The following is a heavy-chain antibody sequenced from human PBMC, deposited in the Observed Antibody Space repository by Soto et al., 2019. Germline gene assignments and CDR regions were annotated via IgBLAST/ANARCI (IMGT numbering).Heavy chain of an antibody. J-gene: IGHJ3*02. CDR3: ARSEDYYDSSGYYPGQVSSYAFEI. Sequence: GASVKVSCKASGYTFTSYAMHWVRQAPGQRLEWMGWINAGNGNTKYSQKFQGWVTMTRDTSISTAYMELSRLRSDDTAVYYCARSEDYYDSSGYYPGQVSSYAFEIWGQGTMVTVSS. CDR2: INAGNGNT. D-gene: IGHD3-22*01. V-gene: IGHV1-3*01. CDR1: GYTFTSYA.